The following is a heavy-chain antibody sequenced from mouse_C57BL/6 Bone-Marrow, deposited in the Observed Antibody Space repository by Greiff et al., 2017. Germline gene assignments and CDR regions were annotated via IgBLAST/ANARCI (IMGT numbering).Heavy chain of an antibody. V-gene: IGHV1-72*01. Sequence: QVQLQQPGAELVKPGASVKLSCKASGYTFTSYWMPWVRQRPGRGLEWIGSIDPNSGGTKYNEKFKGKATLTVDKPSSTAYMQLSSLTSEDSAVYYCARSRWLLPYYFDYWGQGTTLTVSS. CDR3: ARSRWLLPYYFDY. CDR1: GYTFTSYW. D-gene: IGHD2-3*01. J-gene: IGHJ2*01. CDR2: IDPNSGGT.